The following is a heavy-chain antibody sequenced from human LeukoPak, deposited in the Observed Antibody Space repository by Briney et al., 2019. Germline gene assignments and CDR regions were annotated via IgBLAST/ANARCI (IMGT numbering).Heavy chain of an antibody. D-gene: IGHD3-3*01. Sequence: GGSLRLSCAASGFTFSSYDMTWVRQAPGKGLEWVANIKQDGSEKYYVDSVKGRFTISRDNAKNSLYLQMNSLRAEDTAVYYCARGVRTYDYWGQGTLVTVSS. J-gene: IGHJ4*02. CDR2: IKQDGSEK. CDR1: GFTFSSYD. CDR3: ARGVRTYDY. V-gene: IGHV3-7*01.